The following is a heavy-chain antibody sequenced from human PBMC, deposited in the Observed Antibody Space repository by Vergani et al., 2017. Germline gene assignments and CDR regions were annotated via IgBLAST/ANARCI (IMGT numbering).Heavy chain of an antibody. V-gene: IGHV4-61*01. Sequence: QVQLQESGPGLVKPSETLSLTCTVSGGSVSSGSYYWSWIRQPPGKGLEWIGYIYYSGSTNYNPSLKSRVTISVDTFKNQFSLKLSSVTAADTAVYYCARSLARYYYDSSGYWGMDYWGQGTLVTVSS. CDR1: GGSVSSGSYY. D-gene: IGHD3-22*01. J-gene: IGHJ4*02. CDR3: ARSLARYYYDSSGYWGMDY. CDR2: IYYSGST.